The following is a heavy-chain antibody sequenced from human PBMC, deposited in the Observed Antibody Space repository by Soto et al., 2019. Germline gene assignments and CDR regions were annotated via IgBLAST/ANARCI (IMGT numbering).Heavy chain of an antibody. V-gene: IGHV5-51*01. D-gene: IGHD5-12*01. Sequence: GESLKISCKVSGYTFTSCWIGWMRQMPGKGLESMGIIDPGDSDTRYSPSFQGQVTISVDKSISTAYLQWTSLKASDTAMYYCARSREGYNSLFVYWGQGPLVTVSS. J-gene: IGHJ4*02. CDR2: IDPGDSDT. CDR1: GYTFTSCW. CDR3: ARSREGYNSLFVY.